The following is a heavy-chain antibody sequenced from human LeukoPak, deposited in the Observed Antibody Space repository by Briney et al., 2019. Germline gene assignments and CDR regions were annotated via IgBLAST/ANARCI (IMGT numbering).Heavy chain of an antibody. V-gene: IGHV3-64D*06. J-gene: IGHJ4*02. Sequence: GGSLRLSCSVSGFTFSTYIMHLVRQAPGKGLEYVSAISSNGDNTYYADSVKGRFTISRDNSKSTLYLQMSSLRADDTAVYYCVRGTGYWGQGTLVTVSS. CDR2: ISSNGDNT. CDR3: VRGTGY. CDR1: GFTFSTYI.